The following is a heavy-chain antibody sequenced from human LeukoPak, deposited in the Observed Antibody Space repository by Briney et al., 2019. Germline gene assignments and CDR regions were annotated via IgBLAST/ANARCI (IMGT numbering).Heavy chain of an antibody. CDR1: GGSISSYY. J-gene: IGHJ4*02. D-gene: IGHD3-22*01. CDR2: IYYSGST. V-gene: IGHV4-59*01. Sequence: SETLSLTCTVSGGSISSYYWSWIRQPPGKGLEWIGYIYYSGSTNYNPSLKSRVTISVDMSKNQFSLKLSSVTAADTAVYYCARVADSSGYYPFDYWGQGTLVTVSS. CDR3: ARVADSSGYYPFDY.